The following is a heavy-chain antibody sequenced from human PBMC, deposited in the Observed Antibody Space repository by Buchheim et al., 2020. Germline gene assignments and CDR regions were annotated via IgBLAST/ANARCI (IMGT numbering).Heavy chain of an antibody. V-gene: IGHV4-39*01. CDR1: GGSISSSSYY. CDR2: IYYSGST. CDR3: ARGGGVVVVPAAMETTVTTYFDY. Sequence: QLQLQESGPGLVKPSETLSLTCTVSGGSISSSSYYWGWIRQPPGKGLEWIGSIYYSGSTYYNPSLKSRVTISVDTSKNQFSLKLSSVTAADTAVYYCARGGGVVVVPAAMETTVTTYFDYWGQGTL. D-gene: IGHD2-2*01. J-gene: IGHJ4*02.